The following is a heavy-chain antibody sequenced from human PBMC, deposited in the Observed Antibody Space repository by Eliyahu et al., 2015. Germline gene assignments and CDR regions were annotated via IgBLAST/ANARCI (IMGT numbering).Heavy chain of an antibody. CDR1: VGSISSYY. Sequence: QVQLQESGPGLVKPSETLSLTCTVSVGSISSYYWXWXRQPPGKGLEWIGYIYYSGSTNYNPSLKSRVTISVDTSKNQFSLKLTSVTAADTAVYYCARRQVGEDYFDYWGQGTLVTVSS. CDR2: IYYSGST. CDR3: ARRQVGEDYFDY. D-gene: IGHD1-26*01. V-gene: IGHV4-59*08. J-gene: IGHJ4*02.